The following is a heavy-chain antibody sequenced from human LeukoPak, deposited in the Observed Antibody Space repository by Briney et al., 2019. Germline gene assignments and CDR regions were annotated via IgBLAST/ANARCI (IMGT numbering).Heavy chain of an antibody. CDR2: IYYSGST. D-gene: IGHD3-10*01. CDR3: ASLYGSGSYSYY. J-gene: IGHJ4*02. CDR1: GGSISSSSYY. V-gene: IGHV4-39*01. Sequence: SETLSLTCTVSGGSISSSSYYWGWIRQPPGKGLEWIGSIYYSGSTYYNPSLKSRVTISVDTSKNQFSLKLSSVTAADTAAYYCASLYGSGSYSYYWGQGTLVTVSS.